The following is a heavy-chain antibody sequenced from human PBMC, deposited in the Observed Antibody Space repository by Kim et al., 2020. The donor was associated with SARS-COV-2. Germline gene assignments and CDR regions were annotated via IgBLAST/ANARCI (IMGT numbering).Heavy chain of an antibody. Sequence: SETLSLTCTVSGGSISSYYWSWIRQPPGKGLEWIGYIYYSGSTNYNPSLKSRVTISVDTSKNQFSLKLSSVTAADTAVYYCARGHSGERGENWFDPWGQGTLVTVSS. J-gene: IGHJ5*02. D-gene: IGHD3-16*01. CDR1: GGSISSYY. V-gene: IGHV4-59*13. CDR2: IYYSGST. CDR3: ARGHSGERGENWFDP.